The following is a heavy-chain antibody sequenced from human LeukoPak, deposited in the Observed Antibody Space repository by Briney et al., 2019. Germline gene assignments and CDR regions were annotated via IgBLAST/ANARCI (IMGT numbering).Heavy chain of an antibody. Sequence: SETLSLTCALYMGSLSTYYWNWIRQPPGKGLEWIGQINPSGTTNYTPSLKSRVTMSVDTSKKQVSLKLSSVTDADTAVYYCARVDKAMSAFDPWGQGTLVTVSS. CDR3: ARVDKAMSAFDP. CDR2: INPSGTT. CDR1: MGSLSTYY. D-gene: IGHD5-18*01. J-gene: IGHJ5*02. V-gene: IGHV4-34*01.